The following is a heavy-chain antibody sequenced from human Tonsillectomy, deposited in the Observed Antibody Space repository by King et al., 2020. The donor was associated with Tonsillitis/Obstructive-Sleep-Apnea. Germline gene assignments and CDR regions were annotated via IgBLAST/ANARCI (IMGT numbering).Heavy chain of an antibody. CDR2: INESGSN. CDR1: GGSFSGYY. Sequence: VQLQQWGAGLLKPSETLSLTCAVYGGSFSGYYWSWIRQPPGKGLEWIGEINESGSNNYNPSLKSRVTISIDTSKNQFSLKLRSVTAADTAVYYCARGEPKDIVSVPDGPRYYYYMDVWGKGTTVTVSS. J-gene: IGHJ6*03. D-gene: IGHD2-15*01. CDR3: ARGEPKDIVSVPDGPRYYYYMDV. V-gene: IGHV4-34*01.